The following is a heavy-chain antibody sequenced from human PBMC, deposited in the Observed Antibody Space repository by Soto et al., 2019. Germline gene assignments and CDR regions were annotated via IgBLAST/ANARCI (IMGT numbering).Heavy chain of an antibody. CDR2: IYPSGGST. CDR1: GYTFTNYY. CDR3: ARDFSGPMDY. V-gene: IGHV1-46*01. D-gene: IGHD3-10*01. Sequence: ASVKVSCKASGYTFTNYYMHWVRQAPGQGLEWMGIIYPSGGSTRNAQKFQGRVTMTRDASTSTVYMELSSLRSEDTAVYYCARDFSGPMDYWGRGTLVTVYS. J-gene: IGHJ4*02.